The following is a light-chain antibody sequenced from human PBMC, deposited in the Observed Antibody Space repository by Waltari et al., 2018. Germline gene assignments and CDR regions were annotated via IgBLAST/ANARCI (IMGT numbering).Light chain of an antibody. CDR2: DVS. CDR1: RGDVGGYNY. Sequence: QSALTQPASVSGSPGQSITISCTGTRGDVGGYNYVSWYQQHPGKAPKLMIYDVSKRPSGASNRFSGSKSGNTASLTVSGPQAEDEADYYCCSYAGASTYVFGTGTKVTVL. V-gene: IGLV2-23*02. J-gene: IGLJ1*01. CDR3: CSYAGASTYV.